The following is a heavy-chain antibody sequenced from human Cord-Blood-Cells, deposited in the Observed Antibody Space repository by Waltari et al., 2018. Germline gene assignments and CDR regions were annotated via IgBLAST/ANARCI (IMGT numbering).Heavy chain of an antibody. J-gene: IGHJ3*02. Sequence: EVQLVESGGGLVKPGGSLRLSCAASGFTFSNACWSWVRQAPGKGLEWVGRIKSKTDGGTTDYAAPVKGRFTISRDDSKNTLYLQMNSLKTEDTAVYYCTTEGGDDAFDIWGQGTMVTVSS. V-gene: IGHV3-15*01. CDR3: TTEGGDDAFDI. CDR2: IKSKTDGGTT. D-gene: IGHD3-16*01. CDR1: GFTFSNAC.